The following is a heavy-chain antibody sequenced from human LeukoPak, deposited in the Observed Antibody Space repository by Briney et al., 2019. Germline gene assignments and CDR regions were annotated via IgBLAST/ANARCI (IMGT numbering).Heavy chain of an antibody. Sequence: SETLSLTCTVSGGSISSYYWSWIRQPPGKGLEWIGYIYYSGSTNYNPSLKSRVTISVDTSKNQFSLKLSSVTAADTAVYYCARANWNSYYFDYWGQGPLVPVSS. CDR2: IYYSGST. D-gene: IGHD1-1*01. CDR3: ARANWNSYYFDY. J-gene: IGHJ4*02. CDR1: GGSISSYY. V-gene: IGHV4-59*01.